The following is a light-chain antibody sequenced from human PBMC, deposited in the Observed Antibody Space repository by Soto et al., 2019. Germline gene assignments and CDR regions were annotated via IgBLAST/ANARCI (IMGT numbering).Light chain of an antibody. CDR2: SDN. V-gene: IGLV1-44*01. CDR1: NSNIGDNS. Sequence: QSVLTQPASASGTPGQVFTISCSGSNSNIGDNSVNWYQQLPGTAPKLLIYSDNRRPSGVPDRFSGSKSVTSASLAISGLQSEDEAEYSCAAWDDSLNGLLFGGGTQLTVL. J-gene: IGLJ3*02. CDR3: AAWDDSLNGLL.